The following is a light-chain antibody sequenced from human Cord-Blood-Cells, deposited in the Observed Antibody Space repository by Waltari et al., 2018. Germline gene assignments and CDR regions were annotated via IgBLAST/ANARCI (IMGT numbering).Light chain of an antibody. CDR1: SSDVRGYNY. CDR2: DVS. V-gene: IGLV2-14*01. CDR3: SSYTSSSTLV. J-gene: IGLJ1*01. Sequence: QSALTQPASVSGSPGQSITIPCTGTSSDVRGYNYVSCYQQHPGKAPKLMIYDVSNRPSGVSNLFSGSKSGNTASLTISGLQAEDEADYYCSSYTSSSTLVFGTGTKVTVL.